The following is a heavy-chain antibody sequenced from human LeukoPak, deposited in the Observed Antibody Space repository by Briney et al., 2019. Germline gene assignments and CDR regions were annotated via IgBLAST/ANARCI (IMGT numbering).Heavy chain of an antibody. CDR1: GYTFTGYY. CDR3: ARGHCTNAVCRTFDY. Sequence: GASVTVSCKASGYTFTGYYIHWVRQAPGQGLEWMGWINADNGGTRYAEKFQGRVTMTRDTSISTAYMELSRLTSDDTALYYCARGHCTNAVCRTFDYWGQGTLVTVSS. J-gene: IGHJ4*02. D-gene: IGHD2-8*01. CDR2: INADNGGT. V-gene: IGHV1-2*02.